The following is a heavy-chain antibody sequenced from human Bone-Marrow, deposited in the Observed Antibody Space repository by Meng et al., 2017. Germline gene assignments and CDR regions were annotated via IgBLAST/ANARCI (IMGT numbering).Heavy chain of an antibody. CDR1: GYTFTSYG. J-gene: IGHJ6*02. CDR2: ISAYNGNT. V-gene: IGHV1-18*01. Sequence: ASVKVSCKASGYTFTSYGISWVRQAPGQGLEWMGWISAYNGNTNYAQKLQGRVTMTTDTSTSTAYMELSRLRSDDAAVYYCASAGSSSWYSYWYYYYGMDVWGQGTTVTVSS. D-gene: IGHD6-13*01. CDR3: ASAGSSSWYSYWYYYYGMDV.